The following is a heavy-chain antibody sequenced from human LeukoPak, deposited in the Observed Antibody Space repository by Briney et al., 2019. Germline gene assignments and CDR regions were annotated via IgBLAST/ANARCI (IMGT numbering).Heavy chain of an antibody. CDR1: GFTFSDFP. D-gene: IGHD6-13*01. V-gene: IGHV3-21*01. CDR2: ITSTSSYI. CDR3: ARDRVAAASYYMAV. Sequence: GGSLRLSCGGSGFTFSDFPMIWVRQAPGKGLEWVSFITSTSSYIYYAESVKGRFTMSRDNAKNSLYLQMSSLRAEDTAVYYCARDRVAAASYYMAVWGKGTTVTVSS. J-gene: IGHJ6*03.